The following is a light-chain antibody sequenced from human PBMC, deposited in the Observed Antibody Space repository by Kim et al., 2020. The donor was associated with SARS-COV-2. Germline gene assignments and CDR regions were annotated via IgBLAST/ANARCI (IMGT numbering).Light chain of an antibody. Sequence: QSVLTQPPSVSGAPGQRVTISCTGSSSNIGAGYDVHWYQQLPGTAPKLLIYGNSNRPSRVPDRFSGSKSGTSASLAITGLQAEDEADYYCQSYDSSLSVVVFGGGTQLTVL. CDR3: QSYDSSLSVVV. CDR2: GNS. J-gene: IGLJ2*01. CDR1: SSNIGAGYD. V-gene: IGLV1-40*01.